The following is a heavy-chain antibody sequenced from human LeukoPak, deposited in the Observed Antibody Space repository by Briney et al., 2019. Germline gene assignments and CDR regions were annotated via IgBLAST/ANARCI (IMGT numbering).Heavy chain of an antibody. Sequence: SETLSLTCAVYGGSFSNYYWSWIRQPPGKGLEWIGEINHSGSTNYNPSLKSRVTISVDTSKNQFSLKLSSVTAADTAVYYCARFLFYGYQNSDYWGQGTLVTVSS. CDR2: INHSGST. CDR3: ARFLFYGYQNSDY. J-gene: IGHJ4*02. V-gene: IGHV4-34*01. CDR1: GGSFSNYY. D-gene: IGHD6-25*01.